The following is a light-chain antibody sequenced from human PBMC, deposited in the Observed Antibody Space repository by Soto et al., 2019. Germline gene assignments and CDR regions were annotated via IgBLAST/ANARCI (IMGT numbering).Light chain of an antibody. V-gene: IGLV2-8*01. CDR2: DVI. J-gene: IGLJ1*01. Sequence: QSALTQPPSASGALGQSVTISCTGTSSDVGGYDHVSWYQQHPGKASKLLIYDVIHRPSGVPDRFSGSKSGNTASLTVSGLQADDEVDYYCSSYAGSNSLIFGTGTKVTVL. CDR3: SSYAGSNSLI. CDR1: SSDVGGYDH.